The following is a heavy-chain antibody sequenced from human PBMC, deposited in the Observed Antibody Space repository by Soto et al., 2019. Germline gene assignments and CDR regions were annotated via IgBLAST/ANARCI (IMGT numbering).Heavy chain of an antibody. D-gene: IGHD3-16*02. CDR3: AKQRPLSGYLYGTVV. V-gene: IGHV3-23*01. CDR1: VFTFSSYS. J-gene: IGHJ6*02. Sequence: PGGSLRLSCAASVFTFSSYSMSWVRQAPGKGLEWVSTISGSGAATYYADSVKGRFTISRDNSKNTLYLQMNSLRAEDTAVYYCAKQRPLSGYLYGTVVPYPATTLTVS. CDR2: ISGSGAAT.